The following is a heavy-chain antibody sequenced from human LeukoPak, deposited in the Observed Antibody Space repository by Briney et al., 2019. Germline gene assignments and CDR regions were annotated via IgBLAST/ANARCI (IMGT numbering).Heavy chain of an antibody. D-gene: IGHD2-21*02. CDR3: ARGTVTAIRPPYFDP. J-gene: IGHJ5*02. Sequence: PSETLSLTCTVSGGSISSYYWSWIRQPPGKGLEWIGYIYYSGSTNYNPSLKSRVTISVDTSKNQFSLKLSSVTAADTAVYYCARGTVTAIRPPYFDPWGQGTRVTVSS. CDR1: GGSISSYY. V-gene: IGHV4-59*01. CDR2: IYYSGST.